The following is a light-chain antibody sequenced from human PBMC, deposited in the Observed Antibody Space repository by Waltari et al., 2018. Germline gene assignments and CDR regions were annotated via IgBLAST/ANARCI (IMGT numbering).Light chain of an antibody. CDR1: QSISSW. CDR2: KAS. V-gene: IGKV1-5*03. J-gene: IGKJ1*01. Sequence: DIQMTQFPSILTASVGDSVTFPGRASQSISSWLAWYQHKPGKVPKFLIYKASTLESGVPSRFSGSGSGTEFTLTISSLQPDDFATYYCQQYYGYPRTFGQGTKVEFK. CDR3: QQYYGYPRT.